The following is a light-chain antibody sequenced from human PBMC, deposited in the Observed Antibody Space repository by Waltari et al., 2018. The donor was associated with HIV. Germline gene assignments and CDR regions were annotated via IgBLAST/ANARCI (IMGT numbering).Light chain of an antibody. V-gene: IGLV2-8*01. CDR2: EVS. CDR3: SSYAGSNNVV. J-gene: IGLJ2*01. CDR1: SSDVGGYKY. Sequence: QSVLTQPPSASGSPGQSVTISCTGTSSDVGGYKYVSWYQQHPGKAPKLMLYEVSKRPSGVPDRFSGSKAGNAASLTVAGLQAEDEADYYCSSYAGSNNVVFGGGTKLTVL.